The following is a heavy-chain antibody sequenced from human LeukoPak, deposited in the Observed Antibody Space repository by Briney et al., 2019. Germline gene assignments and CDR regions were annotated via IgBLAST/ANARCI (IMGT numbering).Heavy chain of an antibody. Sequence: GSLRLFCAASCFTVSSSYINWVRQAPRQGREWVSVIYAGGDTYYADSVKGRFTISRDMSKNTLYLQMNSLRAEDTAIYYCARSPRSGTAMPHHWGQGTLVTVSS. CDR3: ARSPRSGTAMPHH. CDR2: IYAGGDT. J-gene: IGHJ5*02. CDR1: CFTVSSSY. D-gene: IGHD5-18*01. V-gene: IGHV3-53*01.